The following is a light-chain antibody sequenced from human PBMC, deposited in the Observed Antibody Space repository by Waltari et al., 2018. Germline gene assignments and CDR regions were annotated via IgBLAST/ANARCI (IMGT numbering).Light chain of an antibody. V-gene: IGKV1-5*03. CDR1: KSLSNW. CDR3: QQYRNLWT. J-gene: IGKJ1*01. CDR2: KAS. Sequence: DIQMTQSPSTLSASVGDRVTITCRASKSLSNWLAWYQHKPGKAPKVLIYKASTLESVVPSRFSGSGSGTEFTLTISSLQPDDFATYYCQQYRNLWTFGQGTKVEIK.